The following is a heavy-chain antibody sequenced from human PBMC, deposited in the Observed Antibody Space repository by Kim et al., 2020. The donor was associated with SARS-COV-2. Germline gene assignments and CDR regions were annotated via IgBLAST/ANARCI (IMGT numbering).Heavy chain of an antibody. CDR3: ARGGVTWTNKDYYYYYGMAV. CDR2: IYYSGST. Sequence: SETLSLTCAVSGGSISSGGYSWSWIRQPPGKGLEWIGYIYYSGSTYYNPSLKSRVTISVDRSKNQFSLKLSSVTAADTAVYYCARGGVTWTNKDYYYYYGMAVWGRGTTVPVSS. J-gene: IGHJ6*02. D-gene: IGHD2-8*02. CDR1: GGSISSGGYS. V-gene: IGHV4-30-2*01.